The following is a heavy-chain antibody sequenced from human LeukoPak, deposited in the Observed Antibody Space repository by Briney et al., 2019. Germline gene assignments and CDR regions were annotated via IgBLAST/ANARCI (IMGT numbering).Heavy chain of an antibody. V-gene: IGHV4-61*02. J-gene: IGHJ5*02. CDR1: GGSISSGSYY. Sequence: ASQTLSLTCTVSGGSISSGSYYWSWIRQPAGKGLEWIGRIYTSGSTNYNPSLKSRVTISVDTSKNQFSLKLSSVTAADTAVYYCARGEVVSVVVPAVSWFDPWGQGTLVTVSS. CDR2: IYTSGST. CDR3: ARGEVVSVVVPAVSWFDP. D-gene: IGHD2-2*01.